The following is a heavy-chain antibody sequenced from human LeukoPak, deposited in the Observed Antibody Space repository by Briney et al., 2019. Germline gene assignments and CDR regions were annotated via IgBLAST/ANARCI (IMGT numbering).Heavy chain of an antibody. J-gene: IGHJ4*02. CDR3: ARGDYDILTGYFDY. D-gene: IGHD3-9*01. Sequence: SETLSLTCTVAGGSISSYYWSWIRQPPGKGLEWIGYIYYSGSTNYNPSLKSRVTISVDTSKNQFSLKLSSVTAADTAVYYCARGDYDILTGYFDYWGQGTLVTVSS. V-gene: IGHV4-59*01. CDR2: IYYSGST. CDR1: GGSISSYY.